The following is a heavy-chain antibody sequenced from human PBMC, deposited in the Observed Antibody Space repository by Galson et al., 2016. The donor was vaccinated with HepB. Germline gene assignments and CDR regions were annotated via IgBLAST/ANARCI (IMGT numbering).Heavy chain of an antibody. CDR3: ATGEQLERRPDMRTPLPHFDP. CDR2: FDPEDGET. D-gene: IGHD1-1*01. V-gene: IGHV1-24*01. J-gene: IGHJ5*02. Sequence: APGKGLEWMGGFDPEDGETIYAQKFQGRVTMTEDTSTDTAYMELSSLRSEDTAVYYCATGEQLERRPDMRTPLPHFDPWGQGTLVTVSS.